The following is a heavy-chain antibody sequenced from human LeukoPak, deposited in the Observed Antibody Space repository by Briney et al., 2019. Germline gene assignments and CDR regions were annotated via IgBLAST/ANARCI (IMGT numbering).Heavy chain of an antibody. CDR3: ARDDDYAFDY. CDR2: ISYDGSNK. Sequence: GGSLRLSCAASGFTFSSYAMHWVRQAPGKGLEWVAAISYDGSNKYYADSVKGRFTISRDNSKNTLYLQMNSLRAEDTAVYYCARDDDYAFDYWGQGTLVTVSS. D-gene: IGHD4-17*01. CDR1: GFTFSSYA. J-gene: IGHJ4*02. V-gene: IGHV3-30-3*01.